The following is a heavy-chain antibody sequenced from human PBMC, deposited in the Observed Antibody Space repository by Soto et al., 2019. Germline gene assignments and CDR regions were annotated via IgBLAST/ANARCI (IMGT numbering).Heavy chain of an antibody. V-gene: IGHV3-9*01. Sequence: GGSLRLSCAASGFTFDDYAMHWVRQAPGKGLEWVSGISWNSGSIGYADSVKGRFTISRDNAKNSLYLQMNSLRAEDTALYYCAKDELLSYWGRGTLVTVSS. D-gene: IGHD1-26*01. J-gene: IGHJ4*02. CDR2: ISWNSGSI. CDR1: GFTFDDYA. CDR3: AKDELLSY.